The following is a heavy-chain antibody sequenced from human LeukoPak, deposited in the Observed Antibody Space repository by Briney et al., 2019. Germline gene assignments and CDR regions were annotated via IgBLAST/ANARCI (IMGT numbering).Heavy chain of an antibody. CDR2: IYYSGST. CDR3: ARDAYGDYGFDY. D-gene: IGHD4-17*01. V-gene: IGHV4-59*01. Sequence: SETLSLTCTVSGGSISSYYWSWIRQPSGKGLEWIGYIYYSGSTNYNPSLKSRVTISVDTSKNQFSLKLSSVAAADTAVYYCARDAYGDYGFDYWGQGTLVTVSS. CDR1: GGSISSYY. J-gene: IGHJ4*02.